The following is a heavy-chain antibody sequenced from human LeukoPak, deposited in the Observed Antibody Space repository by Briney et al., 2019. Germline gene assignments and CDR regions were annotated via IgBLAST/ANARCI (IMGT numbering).Heavy chain of an antibody. J-gene: IGHJ4*02. Sequence: GGSLRLSCAASGFTFSSYAMSWVRQAPGKGLEWVSGISGSGGSTYYADSVKGRFTISRDNSKNTLYLQMNSLRAEDTAVYYCAKSHRHIVVVVAATHYYFDYWGQGTLVTVSS. V-gene: IGHV3-23*01. CDR1: GFTFSSYA. CDR2: ISGSGGST. CDR3: AKSHRHIVVVVAATHYYFDY. D-gene: IGHD2-15*01.